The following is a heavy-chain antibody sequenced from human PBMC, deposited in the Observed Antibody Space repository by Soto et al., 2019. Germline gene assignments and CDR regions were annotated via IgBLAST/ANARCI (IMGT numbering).Heavy chain of an antibody. CDR1: GGTFSSYT. J-gene: IGHJ3*02. V-gene: IGHV1-69*04. CDR2: IIPILGIA. Sequence: ASVKVSCKASGGTFSSYTISWVRQAPGQGLEWMGRIIPILGIANYAQKFQGRVTITADKSTSTAYMELSSLRSEDTAVYYCAREGLGIADAFDIWGQGTMVTVSS. D-gene: IGHD6-13*01. CDR3: AREGLGIADAFDI.